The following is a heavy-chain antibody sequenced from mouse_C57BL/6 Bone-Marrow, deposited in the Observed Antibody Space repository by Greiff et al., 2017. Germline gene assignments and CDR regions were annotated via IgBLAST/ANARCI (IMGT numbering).Heavy chain of an antibody. CDR2: FHPYNDDT. Sequence: QVQLKESGAELVKPGASVKMSCKASGYTFTTYPIEWMKQNHGKSIEWIGNFHPYNDDTKYNEKFKGKATLTVEKSSSTVYLELSRLTADVSAVYYCARSDYDVTGFAYWGQGTLVTVSA. D-gene: IGHD2-4*01. V-gene: IGHV1-47*01. J-gene: IGHJ3*01. CDR3: ARSDYDVTGFAY. CDR1: GYTFTTYP.